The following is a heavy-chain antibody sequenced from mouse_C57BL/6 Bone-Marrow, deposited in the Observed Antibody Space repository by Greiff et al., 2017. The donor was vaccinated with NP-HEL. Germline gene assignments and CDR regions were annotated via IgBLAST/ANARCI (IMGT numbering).Heavy chain of an antibody. V-gene: IGHV1-15*01. Sequence: VKLVESGAELVRPGASVTLSCKASGYTFTDYEMHWVKQPPLHGLEWIGAIVPETGGTAYNQKFQGKAILTADKSSSTAYMELRSLTSEDSAVYYCTRDYGNLFAYWGQGTLVTVSA. CDR2: IVPETGGT. J-gene: IGHJ3*01. D-gene: IGHD2-1*01. CDR3: TRDYGNLFAY. CDR1: GYTFTDYE.